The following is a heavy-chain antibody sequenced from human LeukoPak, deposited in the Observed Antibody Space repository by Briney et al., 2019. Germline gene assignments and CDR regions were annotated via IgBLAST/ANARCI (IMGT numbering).Heavy chain of an antibody. V-gene: IGHV3-30*18. CDR3: AKDFGEAAFDI. J-gene: IGHJ3*02. CDR2: ISYDGSDK. Sequence: QPGWSLRLSCAASGFTFSTYDMHWVRQAPGKGLEWVAIISYDGSDKYYADSVKGRFTISRDNSKNTLYLQMNSLRAEDTAVYYCAKDFGEAAFDIWGQGTMVTVSS. D-gene: IGHD3-10*01. CDR1: GFTFSTYD.